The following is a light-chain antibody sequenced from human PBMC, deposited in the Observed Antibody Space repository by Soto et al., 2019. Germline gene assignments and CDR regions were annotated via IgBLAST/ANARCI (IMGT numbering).Light chain of an antibody. J-gene: IGLJ1*01. CDR3: SSYTSSSTLDV. Sequence: QSVLTQPASVSGSTGQSITISCTGTSSDVGGYKYVSWYQQHPGKAPKLMIYEVSNRPSGVSNRFSGSKSGNTASLTISGLQAEDEADYYCSSYTSSSTLDVFGNGTKVTVL. CDR2: EVS. V-gene: IGLV2-14*01. CDR1: SSDVGGYKY.